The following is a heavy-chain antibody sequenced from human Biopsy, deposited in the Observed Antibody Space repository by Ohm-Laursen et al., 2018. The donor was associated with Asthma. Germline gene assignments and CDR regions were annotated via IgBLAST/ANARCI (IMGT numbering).Heavy chain of an antibody. V-gene: IGHV3-23*01. D-gene: IGHD6-19*01. CDR1: GFTFSSSA. J-gene: IGHJ4*02. CDR3: AKDFRGIAVAGDRGFDY. CDR2: ITGSGGTT. Sequence: GSLRLSCAASGFTFSSSAMCWVRQAPGKGLERVSAITGSGGTTYYADSVRGRFTISRDNSKSTLFLQMDSLSAEDTAVYYCAKDFRGIAVAGDRGFDYWGQGTLVTVSS.